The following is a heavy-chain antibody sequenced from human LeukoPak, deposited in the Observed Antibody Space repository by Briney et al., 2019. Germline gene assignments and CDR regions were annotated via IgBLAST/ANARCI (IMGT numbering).Heavy chain of an antibody. D-gene: IGHD3-22*01. J-gene: IGHJ5*02. V-gene: IGHV4-39*07. CDR3: ARDYDSSGYYYVPNYNWFDP. Sequence: PSETLSLTCTVSGGSISSSSYYWGWIRQPPGKGLEWIGSIYYSGSTYYNPSLKSRVTISVDTSENQFSLKLSSVTAADTAVYCCARDYDSSGYYYVPNYNWFDPWGQGTLVTVSS. CDR1: GGSISSSSYY. CDR2: IYYSGST.